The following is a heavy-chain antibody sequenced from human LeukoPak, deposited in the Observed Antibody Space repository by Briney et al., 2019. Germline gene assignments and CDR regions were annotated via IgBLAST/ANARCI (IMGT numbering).Heavy chain of an antibody. J-gene: IGHJ6*02. D-gene: IGHD1-7*01. CDR3: AREDITGTTAQGRYYYYGMDV. Sequence: SQTLSLTCAISGDSVSSNSAAWNWIRQSPSRGLEWPGRTYYRSKWYNDYAVSVKSRITINPDTSKNQFSLQLNSVTPEDTAVYYCAREDITGTTAQGRYYYYGMDVWGQGTTVTVSS. CDR1: GDSVSSNSAA. CDR2: TYYRSKWYN. V-gene: IGHV6-1*01.